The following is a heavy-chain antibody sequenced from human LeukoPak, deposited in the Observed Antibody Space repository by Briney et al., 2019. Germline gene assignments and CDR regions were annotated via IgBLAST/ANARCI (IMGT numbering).Heavy chain of an antibody. CDR1: GGSISSYY. CDR3: ARDSGGLIGY. V-gene: IGHV4-59*01. Sequence: PSETLSLTCTVSGGSISSYYWSWIRQPPGKGLEWIGYIYYSGSTNYNPSLKSRVTISVDTSKNQFSLKLSSVTAADTAVYYCARDSGGLIGYWGQGTLVTVSS. J-gene: IGHJ4*02. D-gene: IGHD1-26*01. CDR2: IYYSGST.